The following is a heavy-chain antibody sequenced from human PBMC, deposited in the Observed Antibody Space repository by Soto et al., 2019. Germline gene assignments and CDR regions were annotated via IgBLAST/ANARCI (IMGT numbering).Heavy chain of an antibody. D-gene: IGHD3-10*01. CDR1: GYTFSSAS. V-gene: IGHV1-3*04. J-gene: IGHJ4*02. Sequence: QVKLVQSGAEVKKPGTSVKVSCKASGYTFSSASIHWMRQAPGHGLEWMGWINTVNGDTKNSRNFQGRVTITRDTSASTVYMELYRLRSEDTAIYSCARDDAVGGDNYWGQGTLVTVSS. CDR3: ARDDAVGGDNY. CDR2: INTVNGDT.